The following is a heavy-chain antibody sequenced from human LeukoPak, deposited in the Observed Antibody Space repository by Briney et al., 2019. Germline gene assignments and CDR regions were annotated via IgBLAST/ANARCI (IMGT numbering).Heavy chain of an antibody. J-gene: IGHJ4*02. CDR3: ARMEGYSSSWYDDY. Sequence: PGGSLRLSCAASGFTFSSYSMNWVRQAPGKGLEGVSSISSSSSYIYYADSVKGRFSISRDNAKNSLYLQMNSRRAEDTAVYYCARMEGYSSSWYDDYWGQGTLVTVSS. V-gene: IGHV3-21*01. CDR1: GFTFSSYS. D-gene: IGHD6-13*01. CDR2: ISSSSSYI.